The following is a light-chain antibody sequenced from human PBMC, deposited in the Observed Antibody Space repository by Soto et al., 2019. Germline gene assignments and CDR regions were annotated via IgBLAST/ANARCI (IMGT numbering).Light chain of an antibody. CDR3: QSYDSDFVV. Sequence: NFMLTQPHSLSESPGKTLSISCTRSSGSIANNYVQWYQQRPGSAPTTVIYENNQRLSGVPDRFSGSTDGSSNSASLTISGLQTEDEADYYCQSYDSDFVVFGGGTQLTVL. V-gene: IGLV6-57*04. J-gene: IGLJ2*01. CDR1: SGSIANNY. CDR2: ENN.